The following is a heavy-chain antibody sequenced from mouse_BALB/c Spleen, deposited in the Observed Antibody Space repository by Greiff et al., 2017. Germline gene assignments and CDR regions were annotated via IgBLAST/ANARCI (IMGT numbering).Heavy chain of an antibody. CDR1: GFTFSSYA. D-gene: IGHD2-1*01. J-gene: IGHJ4*01. CDR2: ISSGGSYT. CDR3: ATYGNYAAMDY. V-gene: IGHV5-9-4*01. Sequence: DVHLVESGGGLVKPGGSLKLSCAASGFTFSSYAMSWVRQSPEKRLEWVAEISSGGSYTYYPDTVTGRFTISRDNAKNTLYLEMSSLRSEDTAMYYCATYGNYAAMDYWGQGTSVTVSS.